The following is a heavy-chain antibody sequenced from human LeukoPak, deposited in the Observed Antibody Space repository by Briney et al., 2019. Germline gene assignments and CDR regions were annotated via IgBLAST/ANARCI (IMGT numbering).Heavy chain of an antibody. D-gene: IGHD3-22*01. J-gene: IGHJ4*02. V-gene: IGHV4-59*01. CDR3: ASELYYYDSSGYYWFDY. Sequence: SWIRQPPGKGLEWIGYIYYSGSTNYNPSLKSRVTISVDTSKNQFSLKLSSVTAADTAVYYCASELYYYDSSGYYWFDYWGQGTLVTVSS. CDR2: IYYSGST.